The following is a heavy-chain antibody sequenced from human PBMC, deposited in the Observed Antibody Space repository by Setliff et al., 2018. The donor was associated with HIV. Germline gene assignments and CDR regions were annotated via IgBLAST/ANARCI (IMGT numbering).Heavy chain of an antibody. CDR2: IYTSGST. CDR3: ARDAGPHYGSGPPLEY. V-gene: IGHV4-61*02. Sequence: PSETLSLTCTVSGGSISSGSYYWSWIRQPAGKGLEWIGRIYTSGSTNYNPSLKSRVTISVDTSKNQFSLKLSSVTAADTAVYYCARDAGPHYGSGPPLEYWGQGIQVTVPQ. CDR1: GGSISSGSYY. J-gene: IGHJ4*02. D-gene: IGHD3-10*01.